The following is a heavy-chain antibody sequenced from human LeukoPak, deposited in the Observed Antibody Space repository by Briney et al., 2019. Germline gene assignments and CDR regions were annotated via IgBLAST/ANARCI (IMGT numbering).Heavy chain of an antibody. J-gene: IGHJ6*04. D-gene: IGHD3-9*01. V-gene: IGHV4-4*07. CDR1: GGSISSYY. Sequence: RTSETLSLTCTVSGGSISSYYWSWIRQPAGKGLEWIGRIYTSGSTNYNPSLKSRVTISVDTSKNQFSLKLSSVTAADTAVYYCARGYGRAPLYYDILTGYYGMDVWGKGTTVTVSS. CDR2: IYTSGST. CDR3: ARGYGRAPLYYDILTGYYGMDV.